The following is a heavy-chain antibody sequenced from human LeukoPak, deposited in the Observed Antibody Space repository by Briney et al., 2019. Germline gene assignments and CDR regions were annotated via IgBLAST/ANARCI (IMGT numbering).Heavy chain of an antibody. D-gene: IGHD6-6*01. J-gene: IGHJ3*02. Sequence: PGGSLRLSCAASEFTFSTYSMNWVRQAPGKGLEWVSSISSGSTYIYYADSVKGRFTISRDNAKNTLYLLMNSLRAEDTAVYYCASLFLCYGCSSSSDSFDIWGQGTMVTVSS. CDR3: ASLFLCYGCSSSSDSFDI. V-gene: IGHV3-21*01. CDR1: EFTFSTYS. CDR2: ISSGSTYI.